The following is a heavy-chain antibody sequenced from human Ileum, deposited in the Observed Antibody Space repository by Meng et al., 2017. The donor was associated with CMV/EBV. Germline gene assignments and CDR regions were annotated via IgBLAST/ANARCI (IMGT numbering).Heavy chain of an antibody. CDR1: GASINTYY. D-gene: IGHD2-2*02. V-gene: IGHV4-59*01. Sequence: GSLRLSCTVSGASINTYYWCWIRQPPGKGLEWIGYMHYSGKSNYYPSLKSRVTISLDLSRNQFSLKLSSVIAADTAVYYCARYYCIGSSCYRTNWFDPWGQGTLVTVSS. J-gene: IGHJ5*02. CDR3: ARYYCIGSSCYRTNWFDP. CDR2: MHYSGKS.